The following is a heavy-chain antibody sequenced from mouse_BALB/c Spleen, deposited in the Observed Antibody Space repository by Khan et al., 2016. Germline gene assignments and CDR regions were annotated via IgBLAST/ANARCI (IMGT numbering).Heavy chain of an antibody. J-gene: IGHJ4*01. CDR2: INPDSSTI. CDR3: ARLGYYGTMDY. CDR1: GFDFSRYW. V-gene: IGHV4-1*02. D-gene: IGHD1-1*01. Sequence: EVKRLESGGGLVQPGGSLKLSCAASGFDFSRYWMSWVRQAPGKGLEWIGEINPDSSTINYTPSLKDKFIISRDNAKNTLYMQMSKVRSEDTALYYCARLGYYGTMDYWGQGTSVTVSS.